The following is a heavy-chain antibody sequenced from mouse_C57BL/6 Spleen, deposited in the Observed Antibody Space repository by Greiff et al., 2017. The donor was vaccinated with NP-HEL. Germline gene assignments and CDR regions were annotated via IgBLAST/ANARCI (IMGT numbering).Heavy chain of an antibody. CDR3: ARSRYYGNSYYYAMDC. V-gene: IGHV1-12*01. J-gene: IGHJ4*01. CDR2: IYPGNGDT. D-gene: IGHD2-1*01. Sequence: QVQLQQSGAELVRPGASVKMSCKASGYTFTSYNMHWVKQTPRQGLEWIGAIYPGNGDTSYNQKFKGKATLTVDKSSSTSYMQLSSLTSEDSAVYFCARSRYYGNSYYYAMDCWGQGTSVTVSS. CDR1: GYTFTSYN.